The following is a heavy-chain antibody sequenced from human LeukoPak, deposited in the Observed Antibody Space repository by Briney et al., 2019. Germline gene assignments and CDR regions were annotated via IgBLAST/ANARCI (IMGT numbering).Heavy chain of an antibody. V-gene: IGHV4-34*01. CDR2: VSHRGGS. J-gene: IGHJ4*02. D-gene: IGHD3-3*01. CDR1: GGSLSGYY. CDR3: ARQFGHGQLGRRGPIWIDN. Sequence: SETLSLTCGVGGGSLSGYYWAWIRKSPGKGLEWIGEVSHRGGSNYNQSFESRVVVSVDTSNNQFSLKLKSVTAAHTAVYFCARQFGHGQLGRRGPIWIDNRAQGTLVTVSS.